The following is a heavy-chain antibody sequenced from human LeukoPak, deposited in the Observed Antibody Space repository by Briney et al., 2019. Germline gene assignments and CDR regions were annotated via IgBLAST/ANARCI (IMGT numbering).Heavy chain of an antibody. V-gene: IGHV1-2*02. CDR3: ARVLAVAVTIWFDP. CDR1: GYTFTGYY. D-gene: IGHD6-19*01. Sequence: GASVKVSCKASGYTFTGYYMHWVRQAPGQGLEWMGWINPNSGGTNYAQKFQGRVTMTRGTSISTAYMELSRLRSDDTAVYYCARVLAVAVTIWFDPWGQGTLVTVSS. CDR2: INPNSGGT. J-gene: IGHJ5*02.